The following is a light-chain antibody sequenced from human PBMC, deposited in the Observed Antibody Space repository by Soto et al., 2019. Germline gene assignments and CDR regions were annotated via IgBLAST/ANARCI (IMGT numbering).Light chain of an antibody. Sequence: IVMTQSPVTLSVSPGERVTLSCRASQSVGSNVAWYQQKPGQAPRLLIYGASTRATGIPARFSGSGSGTEFSLTISSLQSEDFAVYYCQQYNNWPPFTFGPGTKVDIK. CDR1: QSVGSN. CDR3: QQYNNWPPFT. V-gene: IGKV3-15*01. J-gene: IGKJ3*01. CDR2: GAS.